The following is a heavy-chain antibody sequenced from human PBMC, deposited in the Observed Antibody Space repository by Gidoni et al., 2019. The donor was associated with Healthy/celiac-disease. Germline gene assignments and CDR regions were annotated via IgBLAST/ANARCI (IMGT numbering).Heavy chain of an antibody. Sequence: EVQLVESGGGLVQPGRSLRLSCTASGFTFGDYAMSWVRQAPGKGLEWVGFIRSKAYGGTTEYAASVKGRFTISRDDSKSIAYLQMNSLKTEDTAVYYSTIAPLYSSSHFDYWGQGTLVTVSS. CDR3: TIAPLYSSSHFDY. CDR1: GFTFGDYA. J-gene: IGHJ4*02. CDR2: IRSKAYGGTT. V-gene: IGHV3-49*04. D-gene: IGHD6-6*01.